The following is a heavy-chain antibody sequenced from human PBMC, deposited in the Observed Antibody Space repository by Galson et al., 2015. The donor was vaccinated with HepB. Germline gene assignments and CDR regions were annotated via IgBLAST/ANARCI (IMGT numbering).Heavy chain of an antibody. CDR3: AGSNCGGDCYPATFDY. Sequence: TLSLTCTVSGGSISSYSWSWIRQPPGKGLEWIGNTSYSGSTNYHPSLKSRVIISVDTSKNQVSLKLTSVTAADTALYYCAGSNCGGDCYPATFDYWGQGTLVTVSS. J-gene: IGHJ4*02. V-gene: IGHV4-59*08. D-gene: IGHD2-21*02. CDR1: GGSISSYS. CDR2: TSYSGST.